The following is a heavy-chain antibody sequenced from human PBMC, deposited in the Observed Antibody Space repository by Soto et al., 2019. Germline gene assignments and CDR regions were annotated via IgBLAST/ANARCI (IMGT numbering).Heavy chain of an antibody. CDR2: IYYSGST. Sequence: QVQLQESGPGLVKPSQTLSLTCTVSGGSISSGGYYWSWIRQHPGKGLEWIGYIYYSGSTYYNPSIKSRVTISVDTSKNQFSLKLSSVTAADTAVYYCARTSSSSWYTNWFDPWGQGTLVTVSS. D-gene: IGHD6-13*01. V-gene: IGHV4-31*03. CDR3: ARTSSSSWYTNWFDP. CDR1: GGSISSGGYY. J-gene: IGHJ5*02.